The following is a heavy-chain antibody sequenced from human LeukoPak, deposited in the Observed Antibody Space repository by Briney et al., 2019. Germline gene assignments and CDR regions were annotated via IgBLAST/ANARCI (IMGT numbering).Heavy chain of an antibody. Sequence: GGSLRLSCAASGFIFTSYTMNWVRQAPGKGLEWVSSISISSGATYYADSVKGRFTISRDKGKNSLYLQMNGLRAEDTAVYHCARGGSSRDFEYWGQGTLVTVSS. CDR2: ISISSGAT. D-gene: IGHD3-10*01. CDR3: ARGGSSRDFEY. J-gene: IGHJ4*02. V-gene: IGHV3-48*01. CDR1: GFIFTSYT.